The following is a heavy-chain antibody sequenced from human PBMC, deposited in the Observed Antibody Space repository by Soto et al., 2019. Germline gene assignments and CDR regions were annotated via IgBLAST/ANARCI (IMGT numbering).Heavy chain of an antibody. D-gene: IGHD3-22*01. CDR1: GGTFSSYA. CDR2: IIPIFGTA. Sequence: SVKVSCKASGGTFSSYAISWVRQAPGQGLEWMGGIIPIFGTANYAQKFQGRVTITADESTSKAYMELSSLRSEDTAVYYCARYVKGSAYYYDSSGIFDYWGQGTLVTVSS. V-gene: IGHV1-69*13. CDR3: ARYVKGSAYYYDSSGIFDY. J-gene: IGHJ4*02.